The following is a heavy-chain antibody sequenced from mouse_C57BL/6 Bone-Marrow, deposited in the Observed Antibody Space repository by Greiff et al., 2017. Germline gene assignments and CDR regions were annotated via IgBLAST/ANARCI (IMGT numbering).Heavy chain of an antibody. V-gene: IGHV1-64*01. D-gene: IGHD2-1*01. CDR2: IHPNSGST. Sequence: QVQLQQPGAELVKPGASVKLSCKASGYTFTSYWMHWVKQRPGPGLEWIGMIHPNSGSTNYNEKFKSKATLTVDKSSSTAYMQLSSLTSEDSAVYYCARRAPFYYGNSYYFDYWGQGTTLTVSS. CDR3: ARRAPFYYGNSYYFDY. CDR1: GYTFTSYW. J-gene: IGHJ2*01.